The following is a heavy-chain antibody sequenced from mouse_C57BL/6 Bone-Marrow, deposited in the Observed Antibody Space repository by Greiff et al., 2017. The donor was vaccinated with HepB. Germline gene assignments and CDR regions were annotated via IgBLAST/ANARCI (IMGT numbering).Heavy chain of an antibody. J-gene: IGHJ4*01. Sequence: DVQLVESGGGLVQPGGSLKLSCAASGFTFSDYYMYWVRQTPEKRLEWVAYISNGGGSTYYPDTVKGRFTISRDNAKNTLYLQMSRLKSEDTAMYYCARRRTGTGAMDYWGQGTSVTVSS. CDR3: ARRRTGTGAMDY. D-gene: IGHD4-1*01. CDR1: GFTFSDYY. CDR2: ISNGGGST. V-gene: IGHV5-12*01.